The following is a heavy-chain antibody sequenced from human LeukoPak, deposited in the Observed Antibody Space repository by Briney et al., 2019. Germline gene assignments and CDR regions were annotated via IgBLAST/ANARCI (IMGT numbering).Heavy chain of an antibody. D-gene: IGHD3-22*01. CDR3: ARHKGYDSSGYYYAGMDV. Sequence: GESLKISCKGSGYSFTSYWIGWVRQMPGKGLEWMGIIYPGDSDTRYSPSFQGQVTISADKSISTAYLQWSSLKASDTAMYYCARHKGYDSSGYYYAGMDVWGQGTTVTVSS. J-gene: IGHJ6*02. V-gene: IGHV5-51*01. CDR1: GYSFTSYW. CDR2: IYPGDSDT.